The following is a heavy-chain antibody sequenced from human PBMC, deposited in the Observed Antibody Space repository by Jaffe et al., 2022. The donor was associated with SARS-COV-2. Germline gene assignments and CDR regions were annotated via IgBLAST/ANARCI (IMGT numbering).Heavy chain of an antibody. CDR3: ARGSGGDRADAYFDL. V-gene: IGHV3-21*01. J-gene: IGHJ2*01. Sequence: EVQLVESGGGLVKPGGSLRLSCAASGFTFSSYSMNWVRQAPGKGLEWVSSISSSSSYIYYADSVKGRFTISRDNAKNSLYLQMNSLRAEDTAVYYCARGSGGDRADAYFDLWGRGTLVTVSS. CDR1: GFTFSSYS. CDR2: ISSSSSYI. D-gene: IGHD2-21*02.